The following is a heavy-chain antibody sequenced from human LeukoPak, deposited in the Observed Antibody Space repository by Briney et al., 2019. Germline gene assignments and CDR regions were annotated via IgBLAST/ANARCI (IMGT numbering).Heavy chain of an antibody. V-gene: IGHV3-21*01. CDR1: GFNFSDHN. CDR3: ASRDRHDY. J-gene: IGHJ4*02. Sequence: GGSLRLSCLASGFNFSDHNVNWVRQAPGKGLEWVSAISSSGKYLYYADSVKGRFTISRDNAKNSLSLQLNSLRAEDTAVYYCASRDRHDYWGQGTLVSVS. D-gene: IGHD2-21*01. CDR2: ISSSGKYL.